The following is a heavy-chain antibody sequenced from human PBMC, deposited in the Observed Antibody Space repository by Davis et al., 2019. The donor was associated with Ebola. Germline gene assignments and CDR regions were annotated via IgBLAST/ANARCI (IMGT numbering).Heavy chain of an antibody. CDR3: AKAETYYYDSSGYYLSPLLDY. V-gene: IGHV3-21*01. Sequence: GESLKISCAASGFTFGTYSMNWVRQAPGKGLEWISSISTSGYIYYADSVKGRFTISRDNAKNSLYLQMSSLRAEDTAVYYCAKAETYYYDSSGYYLSPLLDYWGQGTLVTVSS. D-gene: IGHD3-22*01. CDR2: ISTSGYI. CDR1: GFTFGTYS. J-gene: IGHJ4*02.